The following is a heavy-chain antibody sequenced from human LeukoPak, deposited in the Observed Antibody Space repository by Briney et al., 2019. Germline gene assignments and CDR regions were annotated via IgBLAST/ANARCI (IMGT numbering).Heavy chain of an antibody. CDR2: ISSSGNT. V-gene: IGHV4-38-2*02. CDR1: GYSISSGYY. D-gene: IGHD5-12*01. Sequence: SETLSLTCSVSGYSISSGYYWGWIRQPPGKRLEWVGSISSSGNTYYNPTLRSRVTISVDTSKNQFSLNLTSVTAADAAVYYCARDLGYSGFDWAPWGQGTLVTVSS. CDR3: ARDLGYSGFDWAP. J-gene: IGHJ5*02.